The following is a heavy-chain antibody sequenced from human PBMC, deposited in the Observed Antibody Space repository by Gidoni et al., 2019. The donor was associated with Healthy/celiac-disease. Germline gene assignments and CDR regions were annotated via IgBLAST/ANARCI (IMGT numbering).Heavy chain of an antibody. J-gene: IGHJ4*02. D-gene: IGHD2-2*01. V-gene: IGHV1-3*01. CDR2: INAGNGNT. CDR3: AVNRVWYCSSTSCPNDY. CDR1: GYTFTSYA. Sequence: QVQLVQSGAEVKKPGASVKVSCKASGYTFTSYAMHWVRQAPGQRLEWMGWINAGNGNTKYSQKFQGRVTITRDTSASTAYMELSSLRSEDTAVYYCAVNRVWYCSSTSCPNDYWDQGTLVTVSS.